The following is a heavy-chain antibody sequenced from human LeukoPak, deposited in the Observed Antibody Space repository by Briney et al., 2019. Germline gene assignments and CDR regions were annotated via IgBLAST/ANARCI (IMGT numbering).Heavy chain of an antibody. J-gene: IGHJ4*02. CDR1: GFTFSSYS. CDR3: ARDPYDFWSGYYKGNDY. Sequence: GGSLRLSCAASGFTFSSYSMNWVRQAPGKGLEWVSSISSSSSYIYYADSVKGRFTIFRDNAKNSLYLQMNSLRAEDTAVYYCARDPYDFWSGYYKGNDYWGQGTLVTVSS. CDR2: ISSSSSYI. V-gene: IGHV3-21*01. D-gene: IGHD3-3*01.